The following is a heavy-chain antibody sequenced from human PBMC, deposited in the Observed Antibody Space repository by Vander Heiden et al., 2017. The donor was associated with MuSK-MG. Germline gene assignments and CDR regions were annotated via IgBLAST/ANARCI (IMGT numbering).Heavy chain of an antibody. CDR3: ARGVPNYYGSGSYYNS. CDR2: IYCSGST. Sequence: QVQLQESGPGLVKPSETLSLTCTASGGSLSRYYWSWIRQPPGKGLEWIGYIYCSGSTNYNPSLKSRVTISVDTSKNQFSLKLSSVTAADTAVYYCARGVPNYYGSGSYYNSWGQGTLVTVSS. J-gene: IGHJ5*02. D-gene: IGHD3-10*01. V-gene: IGHV4-59*01. CDR1: GGSLSRYY.